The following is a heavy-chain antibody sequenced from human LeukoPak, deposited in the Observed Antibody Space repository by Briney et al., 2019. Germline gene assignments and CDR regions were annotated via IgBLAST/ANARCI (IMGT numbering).Heavy chain of an antibody. V-gene: IGHV3-53*01. CDR1: GFTVSSNY. J-gene: IGHJ4*02. D-gene: IGHD6-19*01. Sequence: GGSLRLSCAASGFTVSSNYMSWVRQAPGQGLEWVSVIYSGGSTYYANSVKGRFTISRDNSKNTLYLQMNSRRAEDTAVYYCARGAVAGTVDDWGQGTLVTVSS. CDR3: ARGAVAGTVDD. CDR2: IYSGGST.